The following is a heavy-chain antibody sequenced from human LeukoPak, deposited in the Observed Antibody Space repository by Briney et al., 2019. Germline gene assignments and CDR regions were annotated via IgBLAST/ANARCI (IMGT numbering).Heavy chain of an antibody. J-gene: IGHJ4*02. CDR2: IYYSGST. V-gene: IGHV4-61*05. D-gene: IGHD5-24*01. Sequence: SETLSLTCTVSGGSISSSSYYRGWIRQPPGKGLEWIGYIYYSGSTNYNPSLKSRVTISVDTSKNQFSLKLSSVTAADTAVYYCARVEMATISYFDYWGQGTLVTVSS. CDR1: GGSISSSSYY. CDR3: ARVEMATISYFDY.